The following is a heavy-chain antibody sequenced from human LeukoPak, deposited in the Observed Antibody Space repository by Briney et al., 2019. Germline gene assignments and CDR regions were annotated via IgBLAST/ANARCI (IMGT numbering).Heavy chain of an antibody. V-gene: IGHV4-39*07. Sequence: SEALSLTCTVSGGSISSSTYFWGWIRQPPGKGLEWIGTIYYSGSTYYNPSLKSRVTISVDSSKNQFSLRLSSVTAADTAVYYCARESLTWLQSRTSWFDPWGQGTLVTVSS. D-gene: IGHD5-24*01. CDR3: ARESLTWLQSRTSWFDP. CDR2: IYYSGST. CDR1: GGSISSSTYF. J-gene: IGHJ5*02.